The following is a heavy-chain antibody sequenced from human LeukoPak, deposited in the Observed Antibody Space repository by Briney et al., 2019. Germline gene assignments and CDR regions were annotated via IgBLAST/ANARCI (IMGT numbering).Heavy chain of an antibody. Sequence: GGSLRLSCAAPGFTFSSYSMNWVRQAPGKGLEWVSSISSSSSYIYYADSVKGRFTISRDNAKNSLYLQMNSLRAEDTAVYYCARGSPFYDSSGPIDYWGQGTLVTVSS. CDR3: ARGSPFYDSSGPIDY. D-gene: IGHD3-22*01. CDR1: GFTFSSYS. CDR2: ISSSSSYI. J-gene: IGHJ4*02. V-gene: IGHV3-21*01.